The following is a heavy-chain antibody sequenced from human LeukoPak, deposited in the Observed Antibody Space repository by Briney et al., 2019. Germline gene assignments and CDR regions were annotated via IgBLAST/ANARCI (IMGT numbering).Heavy chain of an antibody. CDR1: GFTFNLYG. D-gene: IGHD5-24*01. J-gene: IGHJ4*02. V-gene: IGHV3-30*18. CDR3: AKDQGDGYNYGPDY. CDR2: ISHEGNDK. Sequence: GGSLRLSCAASGFTFNLYGMNWVRQAPGKGLEGVAVISHEGNDKYYADSAKGRFTISRDNSKNTLYLQMNSLRTDDTAVYYCAKDQGDGYNYGPDYWGQGTLVTVSS.